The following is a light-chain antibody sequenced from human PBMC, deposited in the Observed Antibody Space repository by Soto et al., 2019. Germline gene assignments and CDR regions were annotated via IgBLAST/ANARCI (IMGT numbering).Light chain of an antibody. Sequence: QAVVTQPASVSGSPGQSITISCTGTSSDVGGYDYVSWYQQEPGNAPKLVIYEVSNRPSGVSNRFSGSKSGNTASLTISGLQAEDEADYYCLSYTSANTRVFGGGTKLTVL. J-gene: IGLJ3*02. V-gene: IGLV2-14*01. CDR3: LSYTSANTRV. CDR1: SSDVGGYDY. CDR2: EVS.